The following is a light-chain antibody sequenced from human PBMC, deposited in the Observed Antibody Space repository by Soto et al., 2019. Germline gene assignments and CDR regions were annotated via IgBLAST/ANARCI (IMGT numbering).Light chain of an antibody. CDR2: DAS. CDR1: ESIATW. J-gene: IGKJ2*01. V-gene: IGKV1-5*01. CDR3: HQYNSY. Sequence: DVHMTQSPSTLSASVGDRVTITCRASESIATWLAWYQQKPGEAPKLLIYDASHLESGVPSRFSGGGSGTEFTLTISGLQPDDFETYYCHQYNSYFGQGTRLEI.